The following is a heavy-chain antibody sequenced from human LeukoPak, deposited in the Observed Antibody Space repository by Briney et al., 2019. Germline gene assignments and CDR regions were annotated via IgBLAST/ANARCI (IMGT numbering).Heavy chain of an antibody. Sequence: SVKVSCKASGGTFSSYAISWVRQAPGQGLEWMGGIIPIFGTANYAQKFQGRVTITADKSTSTAYMELSSLRPEDTAVYYCARNDYYGSGSYSYNWFDPWGQGILVTVSS. CDR2: IIPIFGTA. D-gene: IGHD3-10*01. J-gene: IGHJ5*02. CDR1: GGTFSSYA. V-gene: IGHV1-69*06. CDR3: ARNDYYGSGSYSYNWFDP.